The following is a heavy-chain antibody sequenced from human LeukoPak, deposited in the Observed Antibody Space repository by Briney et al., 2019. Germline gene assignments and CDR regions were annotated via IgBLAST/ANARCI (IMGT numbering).Heavy chain of an antibody. J-gene: IGHJ6*02. V-gene: IGHV3-74*01. CDR2: INSDGSTT. D-gene: IGHD1-1*01. Sequence: GGSLRLSCAASGFTFSSYWMHWVRQAPGKGLVWVSRINSDGSTTNYADSVRGRFTISRDNAKNSLYLQMNSLRAEDTALYYCAKVRMEFNYYYYGMDVWGQGTTVTVSS. CDR3: AKVRMEFNYYYYGMDV. CDR1: GFTFSSYW.